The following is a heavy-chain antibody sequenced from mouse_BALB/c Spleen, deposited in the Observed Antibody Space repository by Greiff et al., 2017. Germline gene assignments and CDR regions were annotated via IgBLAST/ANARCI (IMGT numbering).Heavy chain of an antibody. D-gene: IGHD1-1*01. CDR1: GYTFTSYT. V-gene: IGHV1-4*01. Sequence: VQRVESGAELARPGASVKMSCKASGYTFTSYTMHWVKQRPGQGLEWIGYINPSSGYTNYNQKFKDKATLTADKSSSTAYMQLSSLTSEDSAVYYCASSHYYGSSWDWGQGTTLTVSS. CDR3: ASSHYYGSSWD. J-gene: IGHJ2*01. CDR2: INPSSGYT.